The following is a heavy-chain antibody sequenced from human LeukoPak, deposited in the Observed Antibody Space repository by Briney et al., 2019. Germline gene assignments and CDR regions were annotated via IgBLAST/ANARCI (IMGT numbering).Heavy chain of an antibody. CDR3: ARGTPRNQLLLYHFDY. CDR2: ISGSGDNT. CDR1: GFTFSSYA. Sequence: GGSLRLSCAASGFTFSSYAMSWVRQVPGKGLEWVSVISGSGDNTYYADSVKGRFTISRDNSKNMLYLQMNSLRSDDTAVYYCARGTPRNQLLLYHFDYWGQGTLVTVSS. V-gene: IGHV3-23*01. J-gene: IGHJ4*02. D-gene: IGHD2-2*02.